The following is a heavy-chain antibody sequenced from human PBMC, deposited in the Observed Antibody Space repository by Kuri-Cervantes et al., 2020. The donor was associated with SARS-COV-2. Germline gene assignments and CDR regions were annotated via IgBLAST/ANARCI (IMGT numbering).Heavy chain of an antibody. V-gene: IGHV4-61*09. J-gene: IGHJ6*03. CDR1: GDSMSSGNYY. CDR2: IYTTGTT. CDR3: ASRDGTTLNYYYYYMDV. Sequence: LRLSCTVSGDSMSSGNYYWSWIRQPAGKGLEWIGHIYTTGTTNYNPSLKSRVSISVDKSKSQFSLKLISVTAADTAVYYCASRDGTTLNYYYYYMDVWGKGTTVTVSS. D-gene: IGHD1-7*01.